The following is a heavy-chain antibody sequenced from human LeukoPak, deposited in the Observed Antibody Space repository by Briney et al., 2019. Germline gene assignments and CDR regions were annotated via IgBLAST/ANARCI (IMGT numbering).Heavy chain of an antibody. V-gene: IGHV5-51*01. CDR1: GYSFTSYW. CDR3: ARTNGYSSSWYAFDI. CDR2: IYPGDSDT. D-gene: IGHD6-6*01. Sequence: GESLKISCKGSGYSFTSYWIGWMRQMPGKGLEWMGIIYPGDSDTRYSPSFQGQVTISADKSISTAYLQWSSLKASDTAMYYCARTNGYSSSWYAFDIWGQGTMVTVSS. J-gene: IGHJ3*02.